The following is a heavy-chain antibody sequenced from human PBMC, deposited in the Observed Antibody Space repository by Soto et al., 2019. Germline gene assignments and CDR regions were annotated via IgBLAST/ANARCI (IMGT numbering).Heavy chain of an antibody. CDR3: AREKAVASRGWLDP. CDR2: VHTSGST. D-gene: IGHD6-19*01. J-gene: IGHJ5*02. CDR1: GDSISSYF. V-gene: IGHV4-4*07. Sequence: SETLSLTGTVCGDSISSYFCSWIRQPAGKGLEWIGRVHTSGSTTYNPSLKSRVTMSVDTSKSQLSLKLTSVTAAEKAVYYCAREKAVASRGWLDPCGQGTLVTVSP.